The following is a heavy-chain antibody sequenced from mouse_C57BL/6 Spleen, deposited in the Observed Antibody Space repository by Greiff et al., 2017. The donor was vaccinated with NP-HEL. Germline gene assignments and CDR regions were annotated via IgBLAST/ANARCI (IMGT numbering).Heavy chain of an antibody. D-gene: IGHD1-1*01. Sequence: QVQLQQPGPGLVQPSQSLSITCTVSGFSLTSYGVHWVRQSPGKGLEWLGVIWSGGSTDYNAAFISRLSISKDNSKSQVFFKMNSLQADDTAIYYCARKGSSYEGFAYWGQGTLVTVSA. CDR2: IWSGGST. CDR3: ARKGSSYEGFAY. J-gene: IGHJ3*01. CDR1: GFSLTSYG. V-gene: IGHV2-2*01.